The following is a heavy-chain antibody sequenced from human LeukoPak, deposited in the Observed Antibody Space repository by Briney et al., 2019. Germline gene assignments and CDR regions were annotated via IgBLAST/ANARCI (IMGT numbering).Heavy chain of an antibody. CDR1: GGSISSYY. CDR2: IYYSGST. Sequence: PSETLSLTCTVSGGSISSYYWSWIRQPPGKGLEWIGYIYYSGSTNYNPSLKSRVTISVDTSKNQFSLKLSSVTAADTAVYYCARDRYGDYGWYYYYGMDVWGQGTTVTVSS. V-gene: IGHV4-59*12. D-gene: IGHD4-17*01. J-gene: IGHJ6*02. CDR3: ARDRYGDYGWYYYYGMDV.